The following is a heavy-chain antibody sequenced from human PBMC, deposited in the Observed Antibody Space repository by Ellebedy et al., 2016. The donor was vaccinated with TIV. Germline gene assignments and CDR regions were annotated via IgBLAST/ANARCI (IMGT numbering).Heavy chain of an antibody. V-gene: IGHV3-11*04. Sequence: GESLKISCAASGFTFSDYYMSWIRQAPGKGLEWVSYISSSGSTIYYADSVKGRFTISRDNAKNSLYLQMNSLRAEDTAVYYCARDGYYYDSSGYYSDYWGQGTLVTISS. D-gene: IGHD3-22*01. CDR3: ARDGYYYDSSGYYSDY. CDR1: GFTFSDYY. CDR2: ISSSGSTI. J-gene: IGHJ4*02.